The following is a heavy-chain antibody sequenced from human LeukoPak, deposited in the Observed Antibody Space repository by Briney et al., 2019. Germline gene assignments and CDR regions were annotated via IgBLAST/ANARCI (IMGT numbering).Heavy chain of an antibody. CDR1: GYTFTSYG. CDR2: ISAYNGNT. D-gene: IGHD5-18*01. Sequence: ASVKVSCKASGYTFTSYGISWVRQAPGQGLEWMGWISAYNGNTNYAQKLQGRVTMTIDTSTSTAYMELRSLRSDDTAVYYCARDPTMGRGYSYGYYYGMDVWGQGTTVTVSS. V-gene: IGHV1-18*01. J-gene: IGHJ6*02. CDR3: ARDPTMGRGYSYGYYYGMDV.